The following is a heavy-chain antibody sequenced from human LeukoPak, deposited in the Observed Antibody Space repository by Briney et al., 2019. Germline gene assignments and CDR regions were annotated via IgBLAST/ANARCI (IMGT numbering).Heavy chain of an antibody. CDR2: ISNGNT. V-gene: IGHV4-59*01. CDR3: AGNKALSYGRIFDP. J-gene: IGHJ5*02. D-gene: IGHD5-18*01. CDR1: GGSISTYY. Sequence: PSETLSLTCSVAGGSISTYYWNWIRQTPGKGLEWIGHISNGNTDYNPSLKSRVTISVETSKNQFSLRLTSVTAADTGVYYCAGNKALSYGRIFDPWGREPWLSSPQ.